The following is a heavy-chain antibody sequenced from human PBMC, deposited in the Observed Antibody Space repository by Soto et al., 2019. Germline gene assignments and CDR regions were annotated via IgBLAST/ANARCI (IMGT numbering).Heavy chain of an antibody. CDR1: GGSISSGDYY. D-gene: IGHD6-13*01. Sequence: QVQLQESGPGLVKPSQTLSLTCTVSGGSISSGDYYWSWIRQPPGKGLEWIGYIYYSGSTNYNPSLKSRVTISVDTSKNQFSLKLSSVTAADTAVYYCARSYSSTFYYYYYYGMDVWGQGTTVTVSS. CDR2: IYYSGST. V-gene: IGHV4-30-4*01. CDR3: ARSYSSTFYYYYYYGMDV. J-gene: IGHJ6*02.